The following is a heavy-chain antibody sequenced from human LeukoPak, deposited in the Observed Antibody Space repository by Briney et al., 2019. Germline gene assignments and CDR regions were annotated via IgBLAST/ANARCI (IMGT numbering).Heavy chain of an antibody. CDR3: ARDYICAYDY. CDR1: GLTFSSYS. D-gene: IGHD3-10*01. V-gene: IGHV3-48*02. J-gene: IGHJ4*02. CDR2: ISSTSSTI. Sequence: GGSLRLSCAASGLTFSSYSMNWVRQAPGKGLEWVSYISSTSSTIYYADSVKGRFTISRDNAKNSLFLQMNSLRDDDTALYFCARDYICAYDYWGQGTLVTVSS.